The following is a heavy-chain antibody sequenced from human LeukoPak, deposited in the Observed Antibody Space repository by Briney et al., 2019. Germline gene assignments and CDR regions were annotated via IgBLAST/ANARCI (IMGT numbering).Heavy chain of an antibody. J-gene: IGHJ4*02. CDR3: ARRGGGGGSHDY. CDR2: IYPGDSDT. V-gene: IGHV5-51*01. Sequence: GEYLQLSCKASRYHLTTYWLGWVRQMPGKGLEWMGIIYPGDSDTRYRPSFQGQVTISADKSISTAYLQGSSLKASDTAMYYCARRGGGGGSHDYWGQGTLVTVSS. D-gene: IGHD1-26*01. CDR1: RYHLTTYW.